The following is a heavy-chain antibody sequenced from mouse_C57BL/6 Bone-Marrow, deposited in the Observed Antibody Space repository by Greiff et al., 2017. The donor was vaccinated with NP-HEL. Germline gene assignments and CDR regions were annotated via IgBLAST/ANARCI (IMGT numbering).Heavy chain of an antibody. J-gene: IGHJ2*01. Sequence: VKLMESGAELVKPGASVKISCKASGYAFSGYWMNWVKQRPGKGLEWIGQIYPGDGDTNYNGKFKGKATLTVDKSSSTAYMQLSSLTSEDSAVYFCARYYCSSYYLDYWGQGTTLTVTA. CDR1: GYAFSGYW. CDR3: ARYYCSSYYLDY. CDR2: IYPGDGDT. D-gene: IGHD1-1*01. V-gene: IGHV1-80*01.